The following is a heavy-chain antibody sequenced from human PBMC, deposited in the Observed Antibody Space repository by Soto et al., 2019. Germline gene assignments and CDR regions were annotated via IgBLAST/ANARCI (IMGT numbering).Heavy chain of an antibody. D-gene: IGHD2-2*01. Sequence: QVQLVQSGAEVKKPGSSVKVSCKASGGTFSSYAISWVRQAPGQGLEWMGGIIPISGTANYAQKFQGRVTITADESTSTAYMEISSLRSEDTAVYYCARAQGSSTSLEIYFYYDYGMDVWGHGTTVTVSS. CDR2: IIPISGTA. V-gene: IGHV1-69*01. CDR1: GGTFSSYA. J-gene: IGHJ6*02. CDR3: ARAQGSSTSLEIYFYYDYGMDV.